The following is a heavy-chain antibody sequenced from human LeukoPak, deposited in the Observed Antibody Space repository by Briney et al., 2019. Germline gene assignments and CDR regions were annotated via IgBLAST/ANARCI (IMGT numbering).Heavy chain of an antibody. CDR3: ARVDKQQLVRENY. Sequence: ASVKVSCKASGFTFTGYYFHWVRQAPGQGLEWVGWINPNNGGTNYAQKFQGRVTITRDTSISTAYIEMSSLRSDDTAVYYCARVDKQQLVRENYWGQGTLVTVSS. D-gene: IGHD6-13*01. CDR1: GFTFTGYY. V-gene: IGHV1-2*02. CDR2: INPNNGGT. J-gene: IGHJ4*02.